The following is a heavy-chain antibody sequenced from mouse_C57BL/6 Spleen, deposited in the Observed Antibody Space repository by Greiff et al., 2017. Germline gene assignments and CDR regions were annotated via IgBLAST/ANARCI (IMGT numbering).Heavy chain of an antibody. Sequence: VQLKESGGGLVKPGGSLKLSCAASGFTFSSYAMSWVRQTPEKRLEWVATISDGGSYTYYPDNVKGRFTISRDNAKNNLYLQMSHLKSEDTAMYYCAREGLRYAMDYWGQGTSVTVSS. V-gene: IGHV5-4*01. CDR1: GFTFSSYA. CDR2: ISDGGSYT. J-gene: IGHJ4*01. CDR3: AREGLRYAMDY. D-gene: IGHD3-1*01.